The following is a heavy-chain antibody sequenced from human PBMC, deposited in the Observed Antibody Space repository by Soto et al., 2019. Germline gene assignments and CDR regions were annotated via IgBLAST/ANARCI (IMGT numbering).Heavy chain of an antibody. J-gene: IGHJ4*02. CDR1: GFTFNTYA. CDR3: AKGRGGSGSLTPRVDF. V-gene: IGHV3-23*01. Sequence: EVQLLESGGGWVQPGGSRRLSCAASGFTFNTYAMTWVRQAPGKGLEWVSAIIGGGDTTSYADSVKGRFTVSRDGSKNTLYLQMSSLRAEDTALYYCAKGRGGSGSLTPRVDFWGQGTLVTVSS. CDR2: IIGGGDTT. D-gene: IGHD3-10*01.